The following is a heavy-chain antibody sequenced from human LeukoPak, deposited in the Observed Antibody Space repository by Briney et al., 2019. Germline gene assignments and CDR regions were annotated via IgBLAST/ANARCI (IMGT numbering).Heavy chain of an antibody. V-gene: IGHV3-15*01. CDR2: IKSKGDGETI. D-gene: IGHD3-10*01. Sequence: GGSLRLSCAASGFTFTNAWMSWVRQAPGKGLEWVGRIKSKGDGETIDNAAPVKGRFTMSRDDSKATLYLQMNSLKAEDTAVYYCTPDLGLTMIRGVIVYWGQGALVTVSS. CDR3: TPDLGLTMIRGVIVY. CDR1: GFTFTNAW. J-gene: IGHJ4*02.